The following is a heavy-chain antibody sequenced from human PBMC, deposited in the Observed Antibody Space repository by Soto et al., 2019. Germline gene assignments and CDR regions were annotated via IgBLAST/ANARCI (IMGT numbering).Heavy chain of an antibody. V-gene: IGHV3-30*18. CDR2: ISYDGSNK. Sequence: GSLRLSCAASGFTFSSYGMHWVRQAPGKGLEWVAVISYDGSNKYYADSVKGRFTISRDNSKNTLYLQMNSLRAEDTAVYYCAKGSYSGYDFGAFDIWGQGTMVTVSS. D-gene: IGHD5-12*01. J-gene: IGHJ3*02. CDR1: GFTFSSYG. CDR3: AKGSYSGYDFGAFDI.